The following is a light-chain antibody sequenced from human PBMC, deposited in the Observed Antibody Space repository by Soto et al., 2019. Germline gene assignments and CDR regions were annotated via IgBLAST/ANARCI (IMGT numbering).Light chain of an antibody. CDR3: QQYNDYSWT. V-gene: IGKV1-5*01. CDR1: QSISSW. Sequence: DIQMTQSPSTLSASVGDRVTITCRASQSISSWLAWYQQKPGKAPKLLIYDASSLESGVPSRFSGSGSGTEFTLTISSLQPDDVAIYYCQQYNDYSWTFGQGTKVDI. CDR2: DAS. J-gene: IGKJ1*01.